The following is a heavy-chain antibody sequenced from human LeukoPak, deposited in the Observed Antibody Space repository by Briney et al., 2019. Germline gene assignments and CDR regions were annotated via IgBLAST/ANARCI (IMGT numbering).Heavy chain of an antibody. D-gene: IGHD1-26*01. CDR1: EFAFSSYW. J-gene: IGHJ3*02. CDR3: ARRSAAIGAFDI. V-gene: IGHV3-74*01. CDR2: IKSDGRST. Sequence: GGSLRLSCVASEFAFSSYWMHWVRQAPGKGLVWVSRIKSDGRSTNYADSVKGRFTISRDNAKNTLYLQLNSLRAEDTAVYFCARRSAAIGAFDIWGQGTMVTVSS.